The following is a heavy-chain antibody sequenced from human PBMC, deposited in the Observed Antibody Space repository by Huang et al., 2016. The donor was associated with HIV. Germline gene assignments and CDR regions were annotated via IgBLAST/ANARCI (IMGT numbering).Heavy chain of an antibody. D-gene: IGHD1-26*01. CDR3: AKPYSGSSNQVFDY. CDR2: SRASGETK. Sequence: EVRLLESGGRLVQSGESLRLSCAASGFTFNIYAMRWVRQAPGKRLEWVAGSRASGETKNYPDSVKGRFTISRDNARGIVDLQRNSLGVEATAMYYCAKPYSGSSNQVFDYWGQGTMVTVAS. V-gene: IGHV3-23*01. CDR1: GFTFNIYA. J-gene: IGHJ4*02.